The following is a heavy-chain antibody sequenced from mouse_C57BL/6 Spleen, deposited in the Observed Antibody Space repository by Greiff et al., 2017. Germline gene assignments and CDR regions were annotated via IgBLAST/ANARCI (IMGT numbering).Heavy chain of an antibody. J-gene: IGHJ4*01. CDR1: GYTFTSYW. V-gene: IGHV1-50*01. Sequence: VQLQQPGAELVKPGASVKLSCKASGYTFTSYWMQWVKQRPGQGLEWIGELDPSDSYTNYNQKFKGKATLTVDTSSSTAYMQLSSLTSEDSAVYYGARRKGRSDYAMDYWGQGTSVTVSS. CDR2: LDPSDSYT. D-gene: IGHD1-1*01. CDR3: ARRKGRSDYAMDY.